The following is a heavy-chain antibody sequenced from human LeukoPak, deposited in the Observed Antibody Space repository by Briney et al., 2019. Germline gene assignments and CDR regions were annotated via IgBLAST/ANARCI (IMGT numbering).Heavy chain of an antibody. V-gene: IGHV3-21*01. J-gene: IGHJ4*02. CDR2: ISSSSSYI. D-gene: IGHD2-15*01. CDR3: ARDRASRYCSGGSCYSPDY. CDR1: GFTFSSYS. Sequence: GGSLRLSCAASGFTFSSYSMNWVRQAPGKGLEWVSSISSSSSYIYYADSVKGRFTISRDNAKNPLYLQMNSLRAEDTAVYYCARDRASRYCSGGSCYSPDYWGQGTLVTVSS.